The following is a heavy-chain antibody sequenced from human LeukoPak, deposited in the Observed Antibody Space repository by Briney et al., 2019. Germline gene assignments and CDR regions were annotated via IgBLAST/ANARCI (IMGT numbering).Heavy chain of an antibody. V-gene: IGHV4-34*01. Sequence: SETLSLTRAVYGGSFSGYYWSWIRQPPGKGLEWIGEINHSGSTNYNPSLKSRVTISVDTSKNQFSLKLSSVTAADTAVYYCARELVITFGGVITQRDNWFDPWGQGTLVTVSS. J-gene: IGHJ5*02. CDR1: GGSFSGYY. D-gene: IGHD3-16*01. CDR3: ARELVITFGGVITQRDNWFDP. CDR2: INHSGST.